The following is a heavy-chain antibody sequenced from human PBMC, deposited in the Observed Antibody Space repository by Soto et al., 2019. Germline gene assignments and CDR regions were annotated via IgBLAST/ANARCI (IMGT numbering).Heavy chain of an antibody. CDR3: ARKVTAFDY. V-gene: IGHV1-46*01. CDR2: INPSGGST. CDR1: GYTFTNYY. D-gene: IGHD2-21*02. J-gene: IGHJ4*02. Sequence: QVQLVQSGGEVEKPGASVKVSCKASGYTFTNYYIHWMRQAPGQGLEWMGIINPSGGSTNYAQKFQGRVTMTRDTSTSTVYMELSSLRSEDTAVYYCARKVTAFDYWGQGTLVTVSS.